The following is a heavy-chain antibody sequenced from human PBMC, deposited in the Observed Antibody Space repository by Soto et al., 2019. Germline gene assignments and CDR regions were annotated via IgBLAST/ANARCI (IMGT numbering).Heavy chain of an antibody. Sequence: GASVKVSCKASGYTFTGYYMHWVRQAPEQGLEWMGWINPNSGGTNYAQKFQGRVTMTRDTSISTAYMELSRLRSDDTAVYYCARDRRVYCSGGSCYSRGETNWFDPWGQGTLVTVSS. D-gene: IGHD2-15*01. CDR1: GYTFTGYY. CDR2: INPNSGGT. CDR3: ARDRRVYCSGGSCYSRGETNWFDP. V-gene: IGHV1-2*02. J-gene: IGHJ5*02.